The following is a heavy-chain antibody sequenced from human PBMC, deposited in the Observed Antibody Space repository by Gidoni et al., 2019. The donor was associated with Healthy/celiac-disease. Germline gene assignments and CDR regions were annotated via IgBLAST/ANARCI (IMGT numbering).Heavy chain of an antibody. Sequence: EVQLVESGGGLVPPGGSLSLACAATGSTFGACSRNWVRQAPGKGLECVSYISIISSTIYDAGSVKGRFTNARNNAKNSLYLEKNRLRAEDTAVYYCASDHIRYSEYREYYYMDVWGKGTTVTVSS. J-gene: IGHJ6*03. CDR3: ASDHIRYSEYREYYYMDV. CDR2: ISIISSTI. CDR1: GSTFGACS. D-gene: IGHD1-26*01. V-gene: IGHV3-48*01.